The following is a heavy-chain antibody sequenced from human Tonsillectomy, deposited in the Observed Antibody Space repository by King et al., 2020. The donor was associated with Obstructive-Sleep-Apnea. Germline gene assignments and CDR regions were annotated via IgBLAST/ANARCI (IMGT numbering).Heavy chain of an antibody. Sequence: VQLVQSGGEVNKPGASVKVSCKAFGYSFTSHGINWGRHAPGQGLEWMGWISGYNGNRKDAQKFQGRVIMTTDTSTSTAYMELKSRRSDDTAVYYCARDQGGDDFPSYFDYWGQGTLVTVSS. CDR3: ARDQGGDDFPSYFDY. CDR2: ISGYNGNR. CDR1: GYSFTSHG. D-gene: IGHD2-21*02. J-gene: IGHJ4*02. V-gene: IGHV1-18*04.